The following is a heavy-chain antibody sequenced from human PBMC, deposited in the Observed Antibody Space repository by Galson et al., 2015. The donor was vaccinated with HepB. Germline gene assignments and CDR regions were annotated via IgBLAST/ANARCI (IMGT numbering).Heavy chain of an antibody. Sequence: SLRLSCAASGLTFRNYGMHWFRQALGKGLEWVAVISYDGRNQYYSESVKGRFTISRENSQNPVFLQMHSLRAEDTAVFYCAKEQRYSESYFDAFYHNGMDAWGQGTTVTVSS. V-gene: IGHV3-30*18. CDR1: GLTFRNYG. CDR3: AKEQRYSESYFDAFYHNGMDA. J-gene: IGHJ6*02. D-gene: IGHD1-26*01. CDR2: ISYDGRNQ.